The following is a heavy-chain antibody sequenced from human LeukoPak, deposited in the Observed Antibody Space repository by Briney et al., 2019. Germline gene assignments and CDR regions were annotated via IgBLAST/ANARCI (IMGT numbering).Heavy chain of an antibody. CDR1: GFTFSNYA. D-gene: IGHD1-26*01. V-gene: IGHV3-30-3*01. J-gene: IGHJ4*02. Sequence: GGSLRLSCAASGFTFSNYAMHWVRQAPGKGLEWVAVISYDGSNKNYADSVKGRFTISRDNSRNTLYLQMNSLRAEDTAGYYCAKGRSYYGLYDYWGQGTLVTVSS. CDR2: ISYDGSNK. CDR3: AKGRSYYGLYDY.